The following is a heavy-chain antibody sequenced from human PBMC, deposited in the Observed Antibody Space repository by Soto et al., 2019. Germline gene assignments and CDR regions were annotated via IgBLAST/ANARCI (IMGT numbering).Heavy chain of an antibody. CDR2: ISSSSSYI. CDR3: ARGYYGEYGGGWSYYYYIDF. CDR1: GFTFSSYS. Sequence: EVQLVESGGGLVKPGGSLRLSCAASGFTFSSYSMNWVRQAPGKGLEWVSSISSSSSYIYYADSVKGRFTISRDNAKNSLYLQMNSLRAEDTAVYYCARGYYGEYGGGWSYYYYIDFWGKGTTVTVSS. J-gene: IGHJ6*03. V-gene: IGHV3-21*01. D-gene: IGHD4-17*01.